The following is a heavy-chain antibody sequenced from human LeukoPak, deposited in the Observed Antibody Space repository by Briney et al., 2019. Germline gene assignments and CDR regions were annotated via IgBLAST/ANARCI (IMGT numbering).Heavy chain of an antibody. V-gene: IGHV4-59*11. CDR2: IYYSGST. J-gene: IGHJ4*02. Sequence: PSETLSLTCTVSGGSISSHYWSWIRQPPGKGLEWIGYIYYSGSTNYNPSLKSRVTISVDTSKNQFSLRLSSVTAADTAVYYCARENYSDSRGYYDYFDYWGQGTLVTVSS. CDR1: GGSISSHY. D-gene: IGHD3-22*01. CDR3: ARENYSDSRGYYDYFDY.